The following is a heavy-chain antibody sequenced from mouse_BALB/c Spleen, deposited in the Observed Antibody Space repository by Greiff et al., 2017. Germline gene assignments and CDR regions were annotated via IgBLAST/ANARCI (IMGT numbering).Heavy chain of an antibody. CDR2: IYPGNVNT. V-gene: IGHV1S56*01. CDR1: GYTFTSYY. CDR3: ARGDYDGDFDY. J-gene: IGHJ2*01. Sequence: QVQLQQSGPELVKPGASVRISCKASGYTFTSYYIHWVKQRPGQGLEWIGWIYPGNVNTKYNEKFKGKATLTADKSSSTAYMQLSSLTSEDSAVYFCARGDYDGDFDYWGQGTTLTVSS. D-gene: IGHD2-4*01.